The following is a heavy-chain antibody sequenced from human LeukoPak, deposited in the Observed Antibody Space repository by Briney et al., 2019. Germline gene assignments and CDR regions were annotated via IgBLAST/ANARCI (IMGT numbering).Heavy chain of an antibody. CDR2: ISSSSSPI. J-gene: IGHJ4*02. CDR1: GLTFSSYS. CDR3: ARGHMVRGFDY. V-gene: IGHV3-48*01. Sequence: PGGSLRLSCAASGLTFSSYSMNWVRQAPGKGLEWVSYISSSSSPIYYADSVKGRFTISRDNAKNSLYLQLNYLRAEDTAVYYCARGHMVRGFDYWGQGTLVTVSS. D-gene: IGHD3-10*01.